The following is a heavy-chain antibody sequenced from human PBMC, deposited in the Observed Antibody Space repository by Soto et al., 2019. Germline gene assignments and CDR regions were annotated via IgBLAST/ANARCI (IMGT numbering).Heavy chain of an antibody. Sequence: ASVKVSCKVSGYTLTELSMHWVRQAPGKGLEWMGGFDPEDGETIYAQKFQGRVTMTEDTSTDTAYMELSSLRSEDTAVYYCATDRDWGIRGFRGFDPWGQGTLVTVSS. D-gene: IGHD3-16*01. J-gene: IGHJ5*02. CDR2: FDPEDGET. CDR1: GYTLTELS. CDR3: ATDRDWGIRGFRGFDP. V-gene: IGHV1-24*01.